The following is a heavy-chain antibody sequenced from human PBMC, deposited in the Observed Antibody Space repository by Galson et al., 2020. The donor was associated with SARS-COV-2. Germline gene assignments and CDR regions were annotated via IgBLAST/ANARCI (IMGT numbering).Heavy chain of an antibody. CDR3: ASELVDAFDI. D-gene: IGHD2-8*02. CDR1: GFTFSSYA. J-gene: IGHJ3*02. V-gene: IGHV3-30*04. CDR2: ISYDGSNK. Sequence: GGSLRLSCAASGFTFSSYAMHWVRQAPGKGLEWVAVISYDGSNKYYADSVKGRFTISRDNSKNTLYLQMNSLRAEDTAVYYCASELVDAFDIWGQVAMVTVSS.